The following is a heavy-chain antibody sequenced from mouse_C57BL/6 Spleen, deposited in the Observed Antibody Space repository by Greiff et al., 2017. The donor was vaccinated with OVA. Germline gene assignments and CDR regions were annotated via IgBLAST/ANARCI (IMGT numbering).Heavy chain of an antibody. CDR3: ARRGFDV. Sequence: QVQLQQPGAELVMPGASVKLSCKASGYTFTSYWMHWVKQRPGQGLEWIGEIDPSDSYTNYKQKFKGKSTLTVDKSSSTAYMQLSSLTSEDSAVYYCARRGFDVWGTGTTVTVSS. CDR2: IDPSDSYT. J-gene: IGHJ1*03. V-gene: IGHV1-69*01. CDR1: GYTFTSYW.